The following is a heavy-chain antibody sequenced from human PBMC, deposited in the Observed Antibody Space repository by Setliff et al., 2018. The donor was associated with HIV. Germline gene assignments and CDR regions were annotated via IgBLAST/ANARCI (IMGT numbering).Heavy chain of an antibody. V-gene: IGHV4-39*01. D-gene: IGHD5-12*01. Sequence: SETLSLTCTVSGDYIGSRAYYWAWIRQPPGKGLEWIATIYYTGNSYYNPSLQSRVSISVDTSNNQFSLKLHSVSTSDRGVYFCARLGESGYDFRGFFDFWGPGVLVTVSS. CDR2: IYYTGNS. CDR3: ARLGESGYDFRGFFDF. J-gene: IGHJ4*02. CDR1: GDYIGSRAYY.